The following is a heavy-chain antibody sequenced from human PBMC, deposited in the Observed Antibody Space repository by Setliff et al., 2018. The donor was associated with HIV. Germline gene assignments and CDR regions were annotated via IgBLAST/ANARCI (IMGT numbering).Heavy chain of an antibody. CDR1: GYTFTSYG. D-gene: IGHD4-17*01. CDR2: ISGYNGNT. Sequence: GASVKVSCKTSGYTFTSYGISWVRQAPGQGLEWMGWISGYNGNTNYAQKFQGRLTMTTDTSTNTAYMELSSLRSEDTAVYYCAREPDYGIRDAFDIWGQGTMVTVSS. V-gene: IGHV1-18*01. J-gene: IGHJ3*02. CDR3: AREPDYGIRDAFDI.